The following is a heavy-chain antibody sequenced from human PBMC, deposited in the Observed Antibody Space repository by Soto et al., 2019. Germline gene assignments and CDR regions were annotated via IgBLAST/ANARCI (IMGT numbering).Heavy chain of an antibody. Sequence: GGSLRLSCAASGFPFSGYVMAWVRQSPGKGLEWVSGISGGGSNTFYAGSVKGRFTISRDNSKNTLLLQMNSLGAEDTAVYYCAKDSNKYSSSLRGRYFDYWGQGIGVTVSS. CDR3: AKDSNKYSSSLRGRYFDY. V-gene: IGHV3-23*01. D-gene: IGHD4-4*01. J-gene: IGHJ4*02. CDR1: GFPFSGYV. CDR2: ISGGGSNT.